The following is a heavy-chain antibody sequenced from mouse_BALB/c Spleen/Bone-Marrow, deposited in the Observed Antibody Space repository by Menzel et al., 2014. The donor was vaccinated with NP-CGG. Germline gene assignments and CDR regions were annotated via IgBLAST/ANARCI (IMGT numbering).Heavy chain of an antibody. J-gene: IGHJ2*01. Sequence: VKLMESGAELVRPGSSVKISCKASGYPFSSYWMSWVKQRPGQGLEWIGQIYPGDGETNYNGKFKGNATLTADKSSSTAYMQLISLTSEDSAVYFCARKYGDYWGQGTTLTVSS. V-gene: IGHV1-80*01. CDR3: ARKYGDY. D-gene: IGHD2-10*02. CDR1: GYPFSSYW. CDR2: IYPGDGET.